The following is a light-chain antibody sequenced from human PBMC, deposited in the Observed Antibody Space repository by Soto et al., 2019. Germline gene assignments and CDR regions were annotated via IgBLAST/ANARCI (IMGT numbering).Light chain of an antibody. CDR1: QGIRTE. J-gene: IGKJ1*01. V-gene: IGKV1-6*01. CDR2: GAS. Sequence: AIQMTQPPSSLYASVGHRDTITCRASQGIRTELGWYQQKPGKAPRLLIYGASTLQGGVPSTFSGSGSGTDFTLTISSLQPGDFASYYCLQDNSYPRTFGQGTKV. CDR3: LQDNSYPRT.